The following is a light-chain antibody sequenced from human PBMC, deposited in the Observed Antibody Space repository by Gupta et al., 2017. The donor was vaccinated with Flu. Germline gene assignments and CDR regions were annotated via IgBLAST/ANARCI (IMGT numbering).Light chain of an antibody. Sequence: VTLGQPASISCRSSQSLVSSNVSTYLHWFQQRPGQSPRRLIYKVSNRDSGVPDRFSGSGSGTDFTLKISRVEADDVGVYYCMQGKGCPYAFGQGTKLEI. CDR1: QSLVSSNVSTY. CDR2: KVS. CDR3: MQGKGCPYA. J-gene: IGKJ2*01. V-gene: IGKV2-30*01.